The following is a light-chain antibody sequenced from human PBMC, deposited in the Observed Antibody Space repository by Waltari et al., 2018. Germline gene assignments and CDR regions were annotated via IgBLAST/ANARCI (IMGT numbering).Light chain of an antibody. CDR1: GSDIGYYHF. CDR3: SSYTSTNTII. J-gene: IGLJ2*01. Sequence: QSALAQSASVSGSPGQSITISCTGTGSDIGYYHFVYWYQQHPGKAPKLLIFDVSRWSSGVSHCFSGSKSGNTASLTISGLQAEDEADYYCSSYTSTNTIIFGGGTKVTVL. CDR2: DVS. V-gene: IGLV2-14*03.